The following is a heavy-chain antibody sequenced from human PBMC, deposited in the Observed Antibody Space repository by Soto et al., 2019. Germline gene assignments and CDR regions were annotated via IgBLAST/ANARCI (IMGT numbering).Heavy chain of an antibody. V-gene: IGHV5-51*01. CDR2: IYPGDSDT. CDR3: ARFGGDCSGGSCPYYYYYGTDV. CDR1: GYSFTSYW. Sequence: GESLKISCKGSGYSFTSYWIGWVRQMPGKGLEWMGIIYPGDSDTRYSPSFQGQVTISADKSISTAYLQWSSLKASDTAMYYCARFGGDCSGGSCPYYYYYGTDVWGQGTTVTVS. J-gene: IGHJ6*02. D-gene: IGHD2-15*01.